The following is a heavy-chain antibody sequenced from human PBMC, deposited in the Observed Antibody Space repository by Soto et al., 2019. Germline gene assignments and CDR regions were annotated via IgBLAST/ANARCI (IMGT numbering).Heavy chain of an antibody. J-gene: IGHJ4*02. CDR2: IYYSGST. CDR3: ALLGTDYGDYDDY. Sequence: SETLSLTCTVSGGSISSYYWSWIRQPPGKGLEWIGYIYYSGSTNYNPSLKSRVTISVDTSKNQFSLKLSSVTAADTAVYYCALLGTDYGDYDDYWGQGTLVTVSS. V-gene: IGHV4-59*08. CDR1: GGSISSYY. D-gene: IGHD4-17*01.